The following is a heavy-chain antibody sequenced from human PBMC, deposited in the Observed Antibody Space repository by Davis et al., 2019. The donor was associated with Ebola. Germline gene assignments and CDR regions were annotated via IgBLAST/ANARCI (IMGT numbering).Heavy chain of an antibody. CDR2: IHYEGSYK. V-gene: IGHV3-30*02. Sequence: GGSLRLSCAASGFRFGNSAMHWVRQAPGRGLEWVAFIHYEGSYKYYADSVKGRFTISRDNPKNTLFLQMNSLRPEDTAVYYCAKEWAGGAMYYFDSWGQGTLVTVSS. CDR1: GFRFGNSA. CDR3: AKEWAGGAMYYFDS. D-gene: IGHD3-16*01. J-gene: IGHJ4*02.